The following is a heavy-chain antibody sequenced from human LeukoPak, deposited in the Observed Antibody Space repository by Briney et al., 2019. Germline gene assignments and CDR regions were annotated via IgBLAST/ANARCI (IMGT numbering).Heavy chain of an antibody. CDR2: INHSGST. CDR1: GGSFSGYY. J-gene: IGHJ4*02. V-gene: IGHV4-34*01. Sequence: PSETLSLTCAVYGGSFSGYYWSWIRQPPGKGLEWIGEINHSGSTNYNPSLKSRVTISVDTSKNQFSLKLSSVTAADTAVYYCARGRGYYDSSGYRPLRYWGQGTLVTVSS. CDR3: ARGRGYYDSSGYRPLRY. D-gene: IGHD3-22*01.